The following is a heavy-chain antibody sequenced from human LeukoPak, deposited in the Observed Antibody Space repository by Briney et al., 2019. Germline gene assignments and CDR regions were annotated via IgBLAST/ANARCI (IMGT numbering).Heavy chain of an antibody. D-gene: IGHD6-19*01. CDR3: ARAVTGRGVDNFDY. Sequence: PSQTLSLTCTVSGGSISSGDYYWRWIRQPPGKGLEGIGYIYYSGSTYYNPSLKSRVTISIDTSKNQFSLKLSSVTAADTAVYYCARAVTGRGVDNFDYWGQGTLVTVSS. J-gene: IGHJ4*02. V-gene: IGHV4-30-4*01. CDR1: GGSISSGDYY. CDR2: IYYSGST.